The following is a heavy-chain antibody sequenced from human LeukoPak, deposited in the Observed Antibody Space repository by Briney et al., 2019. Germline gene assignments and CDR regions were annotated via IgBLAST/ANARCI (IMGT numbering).Heavy chain of an antibody. Sequence: GGSLRLSCAAFGFTVSVNYMSWVRQAPGKGLECVSVIYSGGNTYYADSVKGRFTISRDNSKNSLYLQMNSLRAEDTAVYYCARARRSFDYWGQGTLVTVSS. J-gene: IGHJ4*02. V-gene: IGHV3-66*01. CDR3: ARARRSFDY. CDR2: IYSGGNT. CDR1: GFTVSVNY.